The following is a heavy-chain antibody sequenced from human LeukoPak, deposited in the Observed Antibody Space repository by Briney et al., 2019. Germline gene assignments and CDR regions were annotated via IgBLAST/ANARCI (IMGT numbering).Heavy chain of an antibody. CDR1: GGTFSSYA. Sequence: SVKVSCKASGGTFSSYAISWVRQAPGQGLEWMGGIIPIFGTANYAQKFQGRVTMTRDNSISTAYMELNSLTSEDTAVYYCARGGAGTYYKRDGWFDPWGQGTVVTVSS. CDR2: IIPIFGTA. CDR3: ARGGAGTYYKRDGWFDP. D-gene: IGHD3-10*01. V-gene: IGHV1-69*05. J-gene: IGHJ5*02.